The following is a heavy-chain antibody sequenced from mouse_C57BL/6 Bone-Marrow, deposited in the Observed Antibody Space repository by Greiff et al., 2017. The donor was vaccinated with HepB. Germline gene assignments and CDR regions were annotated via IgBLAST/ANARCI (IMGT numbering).Heavy chain of an antibody. V-gene: IGHV1-81*01. Sequence: VKLMESGAELARPGASVKLSCKASGYTFTSYGISWVKQRTGQGLEWIGEIYPRSGNTYYNEKLKGKATLTADKSSSTAYMELRSLTSEDSAVYFCARPSITTVVATKYFDYWGQGTTLTVSS. J-gene: IGHJ2*01. CDR1: GYTFTSYG. CDR2: IYPRSGNT. D-gene: IGHD1-1*01. CDR3: ARPSITTVVATKYFDY.